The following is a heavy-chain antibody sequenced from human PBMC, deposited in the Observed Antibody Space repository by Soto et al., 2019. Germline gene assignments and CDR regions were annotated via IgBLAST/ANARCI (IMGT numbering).Heavy chain of an antibody. D-gene: IGHD4-17*01. CDR1: GGTFSSYT. V-gene: IGHV1-69*02. J-gene: IGHJ3*02. CDR3: ARAVPVSDAFDI. Sequence: SVKVSCKASGGTFSSYTISWVRQAPRQGLEWMGRIIPILGIANYAQKFQGRVTITADKSTSTAYMELSSLRSEDTAVYYCARAVPVSDAFDIWGQGTMVTVSS. CDR2: IIPILGIA.